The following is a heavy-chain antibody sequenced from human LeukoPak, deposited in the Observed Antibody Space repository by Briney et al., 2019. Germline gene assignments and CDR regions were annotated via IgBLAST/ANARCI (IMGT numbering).Heavy chain of an antibody. V-gene: IGHV4-38-2*01. CDR3: ARRAYCSSTSCYGNWYFDL. CDR1: GYSISSGYY. D-gene: IGHD2-2*01. Sequence: SETLSLTCAVSGYSISSGYYWGWIRQPPGKGLEWIGSIYHSGSTYYNPSLKSRVTISVDTSKNQFSLKLSSVTAADTAVYYCARRAYCSSTSCYGNWYFDLWGRGTLVTVSS. J-gene: IGHJ2*01. CDR2: IYHSGST.